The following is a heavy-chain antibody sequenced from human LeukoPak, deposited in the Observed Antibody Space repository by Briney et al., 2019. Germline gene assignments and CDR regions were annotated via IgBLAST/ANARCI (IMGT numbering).Heavy chain of an antibody. Sequence: ASVKVSCKASGGTFSSYAISWVRQAPGQGLEWMGGIIPIIGTANYAQKFQGRVTITADESTSTAYMELSSLRSEDTAVYYCATFWSGYYLGSAFDIWGQGTMVTVSS. CDR1: GGTFSSYA. CDR3: ATFWSGYYLGSAFDI. V-gene: IGHV1-69*01. D-gene: IGHD3-3*01. J-gene: IGHJ3*02. CDR2: IIPIIGTA.